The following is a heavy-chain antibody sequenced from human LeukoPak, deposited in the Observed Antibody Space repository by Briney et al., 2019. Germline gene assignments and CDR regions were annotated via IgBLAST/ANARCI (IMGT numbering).Heavy chain of an antibody. J-gene: IGHJ1*01. D-gene: IGHD3-22*01. V-gene: IGHV3-66*01. CDR2: IYSGGST. Sequence: PGGSLILSCAASGFTVISNYMSWVRQAPGKGLEWVSVIYSGGSTYYADSVKGRFTISRDNSKNTLYLQMNSLRAEDTAVYYCARGGGVVALQRWGQGTLVTVSS. CDR3: ARGGGVVALQR. CDR1: GFTVISNY.